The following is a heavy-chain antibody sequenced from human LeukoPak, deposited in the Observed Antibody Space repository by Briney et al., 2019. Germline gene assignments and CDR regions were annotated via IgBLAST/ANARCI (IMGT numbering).Heavy chain of an antibody. J-gene: IGHJ4*02. D-gene: IGHD3-16*02. V-gene: IGHV4-34*01. CDR1: GVSFSGYY. Sequence: SETLSLTCAVYGVSFSGYYWSWIRQPPGKGLEWIGEINHSGSTNYNPSLKSRVTISVDTSKNQFSLKLSSVTAADTAVYYCARGGYYDYVWGSYRYRYYFDYWGQGTLVTVSS. CDR2: INHSGST. CDR3: ARGGYYDYVWGSYRYRYYFDY.